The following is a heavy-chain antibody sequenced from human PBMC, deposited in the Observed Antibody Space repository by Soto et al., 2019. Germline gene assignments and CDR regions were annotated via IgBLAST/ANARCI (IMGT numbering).Heavy chain of an antibody. CDR1: GFTFSSYA. V-gene: IGHV3-23*01. J-gene: IGHJ5*02. CDR3: AKWRVARHIVVVTAIQGVSWLDP. CDR2: ISGSGGST. D-gene: IGHD2-21*02. Sequence: GGSLRLSCAASGFTFSSYAMSWVRQAPGKGLEWVSAISGSGGSTYYADSVKGRFTISRDNSKNTLYLQMNSLRAEDTAVYYCAKWRVARHIVVVTAIQGVSWLDPWGQGTLVTVSS.